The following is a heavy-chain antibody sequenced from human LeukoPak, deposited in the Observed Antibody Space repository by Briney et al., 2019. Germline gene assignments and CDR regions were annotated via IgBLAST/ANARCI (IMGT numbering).Heavy chain of an antibody. CDR2: FDPEDGET. V-gene: IGHV1-24*01. CDR3: ARDFGIGSGPAGFDY. J-gene: IGHJ4*02. Sequence: ASVKVSCKVSGYTLTELSMHWVRQAPGKGLEWMGGFDPEDGETIYAQKLQGRVTMTTDTSTSTAYMELRSLRSDDTAVYYCARDFGIGSGPAGFDYWGQGTLVTVSS. CDR1: GYTLTELS. D-gene: IGHD2-15*01.